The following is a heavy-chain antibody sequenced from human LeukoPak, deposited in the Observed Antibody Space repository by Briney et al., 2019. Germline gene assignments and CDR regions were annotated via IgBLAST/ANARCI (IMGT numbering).Heavy chain of an antibody. Sequence: ASVKVSCKASGYTFTSYDINWVRQATGQGLEWMGWISAYNGNTNYAQKLQGRVTMTTDTSTSTAYMELRSLRSDDTAVYYCARRGLRYFDRGAFDIWGQGTMVTVSS. V-gene: IGHV1-18*01. J-gene: IGHJ3*02. CDR3: ARRGLRYFDRGAFDI. CDR2: ISAYNGNT. D-gene: IGHD3-9*01. CDR1: GYTFTSYD.